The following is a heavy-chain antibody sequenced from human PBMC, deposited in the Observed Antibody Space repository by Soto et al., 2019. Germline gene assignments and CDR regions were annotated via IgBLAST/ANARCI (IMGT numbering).Heavy chain of an antibody. Sequence: PGGSLRLSCEASGFSFSTYSMQWVRHAPGKGLEWVSSIGRRSDIYYADSVKGRFTISRDNAKNSVSLQMNSLRDEDTAVYYCAREETAWPLAYGLDVWGQGTTVTVSS. CDR2: IGRRSDI. J-gene: IGHJ6*02. D-gene: IGHD2-21*02. V-gene: IGHV3-21*01. CDR1: GFSFSTYS. CDR3: AREETAWPLAYGLDV.